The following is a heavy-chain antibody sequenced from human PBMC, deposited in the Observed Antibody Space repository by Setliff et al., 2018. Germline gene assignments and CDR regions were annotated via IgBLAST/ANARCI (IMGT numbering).Heavy chain of an antibody. D-gene: IGHD2-15*01. CDR1: GASISSGSNY. V-gene: IGHV4-61*09. CDR3: LRIRLVPHGHS. CDR2: IYASGST. Sequence: SETLSLTCSVSGASISSGSNYWSWIRQPAGKGVEWIGHIYASGSTNYNPSLKSRVTLSVDTSKNQFSLKVSSVTAADTAVYYCLRIRLVPHGHSWGQGTLVTVSS. J-gene: IGHJ4*02.